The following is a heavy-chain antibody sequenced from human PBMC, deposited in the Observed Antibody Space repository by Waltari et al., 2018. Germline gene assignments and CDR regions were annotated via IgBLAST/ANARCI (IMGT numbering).Heavy chain of an antibody. V-gene: IGHV3-9*03. D-gene: IGHD5-12*01. CDR3: AKGLWVATIGYDAFDI. J-gene: IGHJ3*02. Sequence: EVQLVESGGGLVQPGRSLRLSCAASGFTFDVYAMPWVRQAPGKGLEWVAGSSWNSGSIGYADSVKGRFTISRVNVKNSLYLQMNSLRVEDMAADYCAKGLWVATIGYDAFDIWGQGTMVTVSS. CDR1: GFTFDVYA. CDR2: SSWNSGSI.